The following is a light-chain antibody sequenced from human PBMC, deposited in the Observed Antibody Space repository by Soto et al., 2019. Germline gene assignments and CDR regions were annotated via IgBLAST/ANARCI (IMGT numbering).Light chain of an antibody. J-gene: IGKJ1*01. CDR3: KQSDISPCT. Sequence: EIVMTQSPATLSLSPGERATLSCRASQSVSNDLAWYQQVPGQAPRLLIYDSSTRATGFPDRFSGSGSGKDFTLTIIRMEPEDFAVDYCKQSDISPCTFGQGTEGDIK. CDR2: DSS. CDR1: QSVSND. V-gene: IGKV3D-15*01.